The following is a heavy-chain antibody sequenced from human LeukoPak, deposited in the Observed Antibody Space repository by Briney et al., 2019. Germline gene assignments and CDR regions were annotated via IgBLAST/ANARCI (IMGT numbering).Heavy chain of an antibody. V-gene: IGHV4-4*07. CDR2: FYITGST. J-gene: IGHJ5*02. Sequence: SETLSLTCTLSGGSISSFYWGWIRQPAGKGLEWIGRFYITGSTNYNPSLKGRVTMSGATSKNQLSLNLTSVTAADTAVYYCVRDSTREYSDPGWFDPWGQGILVTVSS. CDR1: GGSISSFY. CDR3: VRDSTREYSDPGWFDP. D-gene: IGHD2-15*01.